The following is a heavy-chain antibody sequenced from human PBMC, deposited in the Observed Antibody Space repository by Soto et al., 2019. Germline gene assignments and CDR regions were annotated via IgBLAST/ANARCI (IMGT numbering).Heavy chain of an antibody. CDR2: IIPILGIA. CDR1: GGTFSSYT. Sequence: QVQLVQSGAEVKKPGSSVKVSCKASGGTFSSYTISWVRQAPGQGLEWMGRIIPILGIANYAQKFQGRVTITADKSTSTAYMGLSSLRSEDTAVYYCARDVAGGAFVIWGQGTMVTVSS. D-gene: IGHD6-13*01. CDR3: ARDVAGGAFVI. V-gene: IGHV1-69*08. J-gene: IGHJ3*02.